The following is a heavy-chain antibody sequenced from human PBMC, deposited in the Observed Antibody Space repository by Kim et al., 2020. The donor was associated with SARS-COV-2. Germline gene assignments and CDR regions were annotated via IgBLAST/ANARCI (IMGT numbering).Heavy chain of an antibody. D-gene: IGHD3-10*01. Sequence: SETLSLTCTVSGGSISSYYWSWIRQPPGKGLEWIGYIYYSGSTNYNPSLKSRVTISVDTSKNQFSLKLSSVTAADTAVYYCARGARDETFGELSELQNWFDPWGQGTLVTVSS. CDR1: GGSISSYY. CDR2: IYYSGST. V-gene: IGHV4-59*08. J-gene: IGHJ5*02. CDR3: ARGARDETFGELSELQNWFDP.